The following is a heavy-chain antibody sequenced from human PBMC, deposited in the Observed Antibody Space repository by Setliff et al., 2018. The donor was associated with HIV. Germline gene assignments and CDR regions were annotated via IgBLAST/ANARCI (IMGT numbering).Heavy chain of an antibody. V-gene: IGHV3-15*01. J-gene: IGHJ4*02. D-gene: IGHD6-13*01. CDR3: ARDSRIAPANSASFDF. CDR2: IKSKTDGGTT. Sequence: GGSLRLSCAASGFTFSNAWMSWVRQAPGKGLEWVGRIKSKTDGGTTDYAAPVKGRFTISRDDSKNTLYLQMNSLRVEDTAVYYCARDSRIAPANSASFDFWGQGTLVTV. CDR1: GFTFSNAW.